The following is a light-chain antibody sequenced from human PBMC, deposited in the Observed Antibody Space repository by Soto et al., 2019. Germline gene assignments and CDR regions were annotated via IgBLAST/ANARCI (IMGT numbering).Light chain of an antibody. V-gene: IGKV1-27*01. CDR3: QQYNFAPDT. CDR1: QGIKNY. J-gene: IGKJ1*01. Sequence: DLQMTQSPSSLSASVGDRVTITCRASQGIKNYLAWYQHKPGTVPNLLIYAASTLHSGVPSRFSGGTSGTDFTLTISSLQPEDVATYYCQQYNFAPDTFGQGTKVEIK. CDR2: AAS.